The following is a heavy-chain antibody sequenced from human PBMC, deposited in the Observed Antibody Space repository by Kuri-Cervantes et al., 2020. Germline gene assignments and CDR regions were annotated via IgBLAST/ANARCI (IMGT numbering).Heavy chain of an antibody. Sequence: GGSLRLSCAASGFTFSSYWRGWVRQAPGKGLEWVANIKQDRSEKYYVDSVKGRFTISRDNAKNSLYLQMNSLRAEDTAVYYCARAITRNDAFDIWGQGTMVTVSS. CDR2: IKQDRSEK. V-gene: IGHV3-7*01. J-gene: IGHJ3*02. CDR1: GFTFSSYW. CDR3: ARAITRNDAFDI.